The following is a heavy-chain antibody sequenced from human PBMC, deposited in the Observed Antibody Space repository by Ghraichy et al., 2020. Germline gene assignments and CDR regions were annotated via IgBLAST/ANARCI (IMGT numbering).Heavy chain of an antibody. CDR2: ISSSGSTI. CDR1: GFTFSDYY. V-gene: IGHV3-11*01. CDR3: ARGDGSHYYDSSGIPY. Sequence: GGSLRLSCAASGFTFSDYYMSWIRQAPGKGLEWVSYISSSGSTIYYADSVKGRFTISRDNAKNSLYLQMNSLRAEDTAVYYCARGDGSHYYDSSGIPYWGQGTLVTVSS. D-gene: IGHD3-22*01. J-gene: IGHJ4*02.